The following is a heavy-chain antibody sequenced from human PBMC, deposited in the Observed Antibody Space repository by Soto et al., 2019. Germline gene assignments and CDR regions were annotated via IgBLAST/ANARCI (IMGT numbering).Heavy chain of an antibody. V-gene: IGHV1-69*08. Sequence: SVKVSCKASGDTFTTYTINWVRQAPGQGLEWMGGIVPILGAGNYAQKFQGRVTITADRSTTTAYLDLSSLRSDDTAVYYCAREGEGIPAHRYWGQGTLVTVSS. D-gene: IGHD3-16*01. CDR2: IVPILGAG. CDR1: GDTFTTYT. J-gene: IGHJ4*02. CDR3: AREGEGIPAHRY.